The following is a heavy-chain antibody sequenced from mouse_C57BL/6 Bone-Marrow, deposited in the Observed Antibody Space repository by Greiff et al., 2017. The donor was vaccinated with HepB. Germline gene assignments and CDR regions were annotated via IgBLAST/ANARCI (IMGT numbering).Heavy chain of an antibody. CDR3: ARYYGNPAWFAY. CDR1: GFTFSSYA. J-gene: IGHJ3*01. V-gene: IGHV5-4*01. CDR2: ISDGGSYT. D-gene: IGHD2-1*01. Sequence: VQLQQSGGGLVQPGESLKLSCAASGFTFSSYAMSWVRQTPEKRLEWVATISDGGSYTYYPDNVKGRFTISRDNAKNNLYLQMSHLKSEDTAMYYCARYYGNPAWFAYWGQGTLVTVSA.